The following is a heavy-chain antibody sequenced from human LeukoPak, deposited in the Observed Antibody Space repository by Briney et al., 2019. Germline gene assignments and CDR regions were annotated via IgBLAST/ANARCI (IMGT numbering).Heavy chain of an antibody. Sequence: SETLSLTCTVSGGSISSYYWSWIRQPPGKGLEWIGYIYYSGSTNYNPSLKSRVTISVDTSKNQFSLKLSSVTAADTAVYYCARVYSSGWYPGDWFDPWGQGTLVTVSS. CDR2: IYYSGST. D-gene: IGHD6-19*01. J-gene: IGHJ5*02. CDR1: GGSISSYY. V-gene: IGHV4-59*01. CDR3: ARVYSSGWYPGDWFDP.